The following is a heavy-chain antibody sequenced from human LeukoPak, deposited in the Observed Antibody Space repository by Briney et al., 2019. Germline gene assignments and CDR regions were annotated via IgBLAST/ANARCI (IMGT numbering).Heavy chain of an antibody. J-gene: IGHJ2*01. CDR3: ARRVAVTGHWYFDL. CDR2: IYTSGST. Sequence: SETLSLTCTVSGGSISRYFWFWIRQPPGKGLEWIGYIYTSGSTNYNPSLKSRVTISVDTSKNQFSLKLSSVTAADTAVYYCARRVAVTGHWYFDLWGRGTLVTVSP. CDR1: GGSISRYF. V-gene: IGHV4-4*09. D-gene: IGHD6-19*01.